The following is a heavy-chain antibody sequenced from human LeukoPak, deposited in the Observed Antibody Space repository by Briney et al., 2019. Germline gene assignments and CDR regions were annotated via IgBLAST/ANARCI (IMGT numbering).Heavy chain of an antibody. J-gene: IGHJ4*02. CDR1: GYTLTELS. CDR3: ARLKYGSGSSPFDY. Sequence: ASVKVSCKVSGYTLTELSMHWVRQAPGKGLEWMGGFDPEDGETIYAQKFQGRVTMTRDTSISTAYMELSRLRSDDTAVYYCARLKYGSGSSPFDYWGQGTLVTVSS. D-gene: IGHD3-10*01. CDR2: FDPEDGET. V-gene: IGHV1-24*01.